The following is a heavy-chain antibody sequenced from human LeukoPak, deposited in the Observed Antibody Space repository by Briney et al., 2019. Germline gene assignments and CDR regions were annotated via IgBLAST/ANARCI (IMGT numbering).Heavy chain of an antibody. D-gene: IGHD5-12*01. J-gene: IGHJ4*02. CDR2: VNEGGGRT. CDR3: AKEGRPNSGGGFYDY. Sequence: PGGSLRLSCVASGFSFSNYAMGWVRQAPGKGLEWVATVNEGGGRTYYADSVQGRFTMSRDNSRNTLYLQMNSLRVEDTAIYYCAKEGRPNSGGGFYDYWGQGTRVTASS. V-gene: IGHV3-23*01. CDR1: GFSFSNYA.